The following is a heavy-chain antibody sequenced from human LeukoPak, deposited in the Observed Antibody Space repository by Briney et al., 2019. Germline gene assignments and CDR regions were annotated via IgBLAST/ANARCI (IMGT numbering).Heavy chain of an antibody. V-gene: IGHV4-59*01. D-gene: IGHD3-22*01. CDR3: ARARNYYDSSGFYYEGDAFDI. J-gene: IGHJ3*02. CDR2: VFHTGST. CDR1: GGSFSGYY. Sequence: SETLSLTCAVYGGSFSGYYWNWIRQPPGKGLEWIGYVFHTGSTHYNPSLKSRVTISVDTSKNQFSLKLSSVTAADTAVYYCARARNYYDSSGFYYEGDAFDIWGQGTMVTVSS.